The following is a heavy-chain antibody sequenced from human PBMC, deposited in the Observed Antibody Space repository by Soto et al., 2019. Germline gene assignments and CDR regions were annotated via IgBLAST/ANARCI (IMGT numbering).Heavy chain of an antibody. J-gene: IGHJ3*02. CDR2: INSDDSSI. Sequence: GGSLRLSCAASGFTFSSYWMHWVRQAPGKGLVWVSRINSDDSSISYADSVKGRFTISIDTAKNALYLQMNSLRAEDTAVYYCARDHAYAFDSWGQGTMVTVSS. CDR3: ARDHAYAFDS. CDR1: GFTFSSYW. V-gene: IGHV3-74*01.